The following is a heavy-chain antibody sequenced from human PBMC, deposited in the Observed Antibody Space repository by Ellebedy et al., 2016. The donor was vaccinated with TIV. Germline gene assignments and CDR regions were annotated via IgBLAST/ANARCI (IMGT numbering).Heavy chain of an antibody. CDR3: ARIDGRGMDV. D-gene: IGHD2-15*01. V-gene: IGHV1-18*04. J-gene: IGHJ6*02. CDR2: ISAYNGNT. Sequence: AASVKVSCKASGYTFTSYGISWVRQAPGQGLEWMGWISAYNGNTNYAQKLQGRVTMMTDTSTSTAYMELRILRSDDTAVYYCARIDGRGMDVWGQGTAVIVSS. CDR1: GYTFTSYG.